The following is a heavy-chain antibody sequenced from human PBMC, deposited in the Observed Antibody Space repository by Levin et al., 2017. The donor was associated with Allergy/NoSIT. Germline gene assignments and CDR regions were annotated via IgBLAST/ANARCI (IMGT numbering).Heavy chain of an antibody. CDR2: IYYSGST. CDR1: GGSISSYY. J-gene: IGHJ5*02. Sequence: SQALSLTCTVSGGSISSYYWSWIRQPPGKGLEWIGYIYYSGSTNYNPSLKSRVTISVDTSKNQFSLKLSSVTAADTAVYYCARMYCSSTSCYAGMGLNWFDPWGQGTLVTVSS. V-gene: IGHV4-59*01. D-gene: IGHD2-2*01. CDR3: ARMYCSSTSCYAGMGLNWFDP.